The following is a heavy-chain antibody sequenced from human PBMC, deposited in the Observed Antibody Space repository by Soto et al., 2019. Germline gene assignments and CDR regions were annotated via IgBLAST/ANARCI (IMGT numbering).Heavy chain of an antibody. CDR2: IYYDGST. J-gene: IGHJ4*02. CDR3: ARDSVAYQPFDS. CDR1: GGSVSSGNYY. V-gene: IGHV4-61*01. Sequence: QVQLQESGPGLVKPSETLSLTCTVSGGSVSSGNYYWSWIRQPPGKGLEWIGNIYYDGSTYYSPSLKSRVTMSADTSKNQFSLKLNSVTAADTAVYYCARDSVAYQPFDSWGQGTLVTVSS. D-gene: IGHD2-2*01.